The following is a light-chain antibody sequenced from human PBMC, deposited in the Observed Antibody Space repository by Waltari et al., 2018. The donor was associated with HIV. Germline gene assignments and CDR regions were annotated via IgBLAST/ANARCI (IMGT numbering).Light chain of an antibody. V-gene: IGKV1-5*03. CDR2: KAS. J-gene: IGKJ4*01. CDR1: QRISSW. CDR3: QQYDSYPLT. Sequence: DFQMNQSPATLSASVGDRVTITCRASQRISSWLAWYQQKPGKAPKVLIYKASSLGSGVPSRFSGSGSGTEFTLTISSLQPADFATYYCQQYDSYPLTFGGGTKVEIK.